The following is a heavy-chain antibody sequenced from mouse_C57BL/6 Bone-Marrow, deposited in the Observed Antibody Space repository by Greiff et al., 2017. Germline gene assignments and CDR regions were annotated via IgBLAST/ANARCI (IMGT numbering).Heavy chain of an antibody. CDR1: GYTFTSYW. CDR2: IDPSDSFT. D-gene: IGHD1-1*01. V-gene: IGHV1-69*01. CDR3: ARPTTVVAKGYFDV. Sequence: QVQLQQPGAELVMPGASVKLSCKASGYTFTSYWMHWVKQRPGQGLEWIGEIDPSDSFTNYNQKFNGKSTLTVDKSSSTAYMQLSSLTSEDSAVYYCARPTTVVAKGYFDVWGTGTTGTVAS. J-gene: IGHJ1*03.